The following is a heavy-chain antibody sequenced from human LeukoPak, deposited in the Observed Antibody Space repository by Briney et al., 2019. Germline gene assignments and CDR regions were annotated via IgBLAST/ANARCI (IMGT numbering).Heavy chain of an antibody. Sequence: PGGSLRLSCAASGFSFSGDWMTWVRQVPGKGPEWVANIKQDGSEKYYVDSVKGRFTISRDNAKNSLYLQMNSLRAEDTAVYYCVRYMWICYWGQGTLVTVSS. CDR1: GFSFSGDW. V-gene: IGHV3-7*03. J-gene: IGHJ4*02. CDR2: IKQDGSEK. CDR3: VRYMWICY. D-gene: IGHD5-12*01.